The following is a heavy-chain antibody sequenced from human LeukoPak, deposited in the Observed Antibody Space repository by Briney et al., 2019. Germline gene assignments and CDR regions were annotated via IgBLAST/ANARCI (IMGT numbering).Heavy chain of an antibody. CDR3: ARDIAVAGYYFDY. V-gene: IGHV1-69*04. Sequence: ASVKVSCKASGYTFTSYGISWVRQAPGQGLEWMGRIIPILGIANYAQKFQGRVTITADKSTSTAYMELSSLRSEDTAVYYCARDIAVAGYYFDYWGQGTLVTVSS. CDR1: GYTFTSYG. J-gene: IGHJ4*02. D-gene: IGHD6-19*01. CDR2: IIPILGIA.